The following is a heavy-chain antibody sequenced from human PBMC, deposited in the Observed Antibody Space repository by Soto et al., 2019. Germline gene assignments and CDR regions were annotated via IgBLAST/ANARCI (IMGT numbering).Heavy chain of an antibody. D-gene: IGHD1-26*01. CDR2: IYYTGTT. J-gene: IGHJ4*02. V-gene: IGHV4-39*01. CDR3: ARRVYSGSGRDYFDR. CDR1: GGPISSSGHF. Sequence: QLQLQESGPGLVKPSETLSLICSVSGGPISSSGHFWAWIRQPPGRGLEWLATIYYTGTTYYNPSLKSRLTISMDTSKDQCSLDLTSMTAADTALYFCARRVYSGSGRDYFDRWGQGSLVTVSS.